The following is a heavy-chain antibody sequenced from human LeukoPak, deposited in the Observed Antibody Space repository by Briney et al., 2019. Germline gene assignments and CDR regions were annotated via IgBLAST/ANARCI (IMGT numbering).Heavy chain of an antibody. J-gene: IGHJ4*02. CDR2: ISSSSSYI. Sequence: GGSLRLSCAASGFTFSSYSMNWVRQAPGKGLEWVSSISSSSSYIYYADSVEGRFTISRDNAKNSLYLQMNSLRAEDTAVYYCARVGTLGFDYWGQGTLVTVSS. CDR1: GFTFSSYS. D-gene: IGHD1-14*01. CDR3: ARVGTLGFDY. V-gene: IGHV3-21*01.